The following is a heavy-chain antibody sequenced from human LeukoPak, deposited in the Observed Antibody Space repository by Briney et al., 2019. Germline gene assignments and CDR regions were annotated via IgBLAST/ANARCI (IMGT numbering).Heavy chain of an antibody. D-gene: IGHD3-10*01. CDR3: ASDSGSGMYYMDV. CDR2: IIPMSRTT. J-gene: IGHJ6*03. V-gene: IGHV1-69*05. CDR1: GDSVSHD. Sequence: GSSVKVSCKASGDSVSHDISWVRQAPGQGFEWMGGIIPMSRTTDYAQKFRDRVTITTDESTSTVYMKVRSLSFEDTAIYYCASDSGSGMYYMDVWGKGTTVAVAS.